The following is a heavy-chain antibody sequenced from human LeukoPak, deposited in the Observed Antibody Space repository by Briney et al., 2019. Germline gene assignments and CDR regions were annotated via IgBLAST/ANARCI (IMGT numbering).Heavy chain of an antibody. V-gene: IGHV4-34*01. D-gene: IGHD2-2*01. J-gene: IGHJ4*02. CDR1: GGSFSGYY. CDR2: IKHSGIT. Sequence: PSETLSLTCAVCGGSFSGYYWSWIRQPPGKGLEWIGEIKHSGITNYNPSLKSRVTISVDTSKNQFSLKLSSVTAADTAVYYCACPHRYCSSISCPFDYWGQGTLVTVSS. CDR3: ACPHRYCSSISCPFDY.